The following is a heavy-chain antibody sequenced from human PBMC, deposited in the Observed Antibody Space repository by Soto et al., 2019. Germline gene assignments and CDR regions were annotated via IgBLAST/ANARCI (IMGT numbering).Heavy chain of an antibody. CDR1: GFDFNNYW. CDR3: ARDPHYFYDSTGYYDY. J-gene: IGHJ4*02. D-gene: IGHD3-22*01. V-gene: IGHV3-74*03. Sequence: PGGSLRLSCGASGFDFNNYWMHWVRQVPGKGLVWVSRINGDGSDTKYADSVKGRFTISRDNAKNTLYLQMNSLRAEDTAVYYCARDPHYFYDSTGYYDYWGQGTLVTVSS. CDR2: INGDGSDT.